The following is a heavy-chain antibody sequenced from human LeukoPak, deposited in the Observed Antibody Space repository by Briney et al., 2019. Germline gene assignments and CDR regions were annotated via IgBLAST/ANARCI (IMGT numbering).Heavy chain of an antibody. J-gene: IGHJ5*02. V-gene: IGHV1-2*02. D-gene: IGHD6-19*01. CDR1: GYTFTGYY. CDR3: ARGGYSSSGSLGFGP. Sequence: ASVRVSCKASGYTFTGYYMHWARQAPGQGLEWMGWINPNSGATSYAQRFQGRVTVTRDTSISTAYMELSRLTSDDTAVYYCARGGYSSSGSLGFGPWGQGTLVTVSS. CDR2: INPNSGAT.